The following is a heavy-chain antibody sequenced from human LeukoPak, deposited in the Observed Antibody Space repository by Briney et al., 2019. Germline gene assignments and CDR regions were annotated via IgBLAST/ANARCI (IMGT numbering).Heavy chain of an antibody. J-gene: IGHJ4*02. CDR2: IKQDGSEK. Sequence: GGSLRLSCAASVFTFRSYWMSWVRQAPWKGLEWVDNIKQDGSEKYYVDSVKGRFTISRDNAKNSLYLQMNSLRAEDTAVYYCARASGKYSSGQGDYWGQGTLVTVSS. CDR3: ARASGKYSSGQGDY. D-gene: IGHD6-19*01. V-gene: IGHV3-7*03. CDR1: VFTFRSYW.